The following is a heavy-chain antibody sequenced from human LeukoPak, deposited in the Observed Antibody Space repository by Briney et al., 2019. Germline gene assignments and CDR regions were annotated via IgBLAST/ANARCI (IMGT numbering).Heavy chain of an antibody. CDR1: GFTFDDYA. CDR2: ISWNSGSI. J-gene: IGHJ4*02. D-gene: IGHD2-2*01. Sequence: PGGSLRLSCAASGFTFDDYAMHWVRQAPGKGLEWVSGISWNSGSIGYADSVKGRFTISRDNSKNTLYLQMNSLRAEDTAVYYCAKDAGLIVVVPAAYFDYWGQGTLVTVSS. V-gene: IGHV3-9*01. CDR3: AKDAGLIVVVPAAYFDY.